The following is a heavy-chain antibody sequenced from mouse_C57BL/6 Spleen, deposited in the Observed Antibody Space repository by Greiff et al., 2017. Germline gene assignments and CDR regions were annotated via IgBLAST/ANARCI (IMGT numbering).Heavy chain of an antibody. CDR3: AKYPTYYAMDY. V-gene: IGHV1-55*01. J-gene: IGHJ4*01. CDR2: IYPGSGST. Sequence: QVQLQQPGAELVKPGASVKISCKASGYTFTSYWITWVKQRPGQGLEWIGDIYPGSGSTNYNEKFKSKATLTVDTSSSTAYMQLSSLTSEDSAVYYCAKYPTYYAMDYWGQGTSVTVSS. CDR1: GYTFTSYW.